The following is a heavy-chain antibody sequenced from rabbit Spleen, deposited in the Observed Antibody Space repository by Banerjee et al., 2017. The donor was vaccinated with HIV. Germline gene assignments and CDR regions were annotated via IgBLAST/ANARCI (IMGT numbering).Heavy chain of an antibody. CDR2: INTATGKA. J-gene: IGHJ6*01. Sequence: QEQLEESGRGLVRPEGSLTLTCKASGFSFSDRDVMCWVRQAPGKGLEWIACINTATGKAVYANWVNGRFTISKTSSTTVTLQVTSLAAADTATYFCARDVGTSFSTYGMDLWGPGTLVTVS. CDR1: GFSFSDRDV. D-gene: IGHD8-1*01. CDR3: ARDVGTSFSTYGMDL. V-gene: IGHV1S45*01.